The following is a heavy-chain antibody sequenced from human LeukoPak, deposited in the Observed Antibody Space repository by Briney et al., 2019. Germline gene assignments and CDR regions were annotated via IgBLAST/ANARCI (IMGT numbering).Heavy chain of an antibody. D-gene: IGHD3-16*01. Sequence: GGSLRLSCAASGFTVSSNYMSWVRQAPGKGLEWVSSISSSSSYIYYADSVKGRFTISRDNAKNSLYLQMNSLRAEDTAVYYCARGGIGAQIDYWGQGTLVTVSS. CDR3: ARGGIGAQIDY. CDR1: GFTVSSNY. J-gene: IGHJ4*02. CDR2: ISSSSSYI. V-gene: IGHV3-21*01.